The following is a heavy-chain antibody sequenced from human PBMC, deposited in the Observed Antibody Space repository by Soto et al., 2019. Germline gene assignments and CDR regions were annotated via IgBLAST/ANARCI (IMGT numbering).Heavy chain of an antibody. D-gene: IGHD3-9*01. J-gene: IGHJ4*02. V-gene: IGHV3-9*01. CDR3: AKDSSAFDWLFFDY. CDR2: ISWNSGSI. CDR1: GFTFDDYA. Sequence: GGSLRLSCAASGFTFDDYAMHWVRQAPGKGLEWVSGISWNSGSIGYADSVKGRFTISRDNAKNSLYLQMNSLRAEDTALYYCAKDSSAFDWLFFDYWGQGTLVTVSS.